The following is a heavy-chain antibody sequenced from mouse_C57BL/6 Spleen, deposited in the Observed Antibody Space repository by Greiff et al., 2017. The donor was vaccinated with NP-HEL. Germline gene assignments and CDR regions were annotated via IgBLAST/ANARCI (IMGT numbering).Heavy chain of an antibody. J-gene: IGHJ3*01. CDR2: ISDGGSYT. CDR3: AREGNYYGSSYFAY. V-gene: IGHV5-4*01. D-gene: IGHD1-1*01. CDR1: GFTFSSYA. Sequence: EVQRVESGGGLVKPGGSLKLSCAASGFTFSSYAMSWVRQTPEKRLEWVATISDGGSYTYYPDNVKGRFTISRDNAKNNLYLQMSHLKSEDTAMYYCAREGNYYGSSYFAYWGQGTLVTVSA.